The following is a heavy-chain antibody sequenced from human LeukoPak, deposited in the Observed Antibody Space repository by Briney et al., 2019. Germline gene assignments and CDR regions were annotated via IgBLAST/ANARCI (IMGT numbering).Heavy chain of an antibody. Sequence: GGSLRLSCAASGFTFSSYAMSWVRQAPGKGLEWVSSISSSSSYIYYADSVKGRFTISRDNAKNSLDLQMNSLRAEVTAVYYCARDSKALGEAFDIWGQGTMVTVSS. CDR3: ARDSKALGEAFDI. CDR2: ISSSSSYI. CDR1: GFTFSSYA. J-gene: IGHJ3*02. V-gene: IGHV3-21*01.